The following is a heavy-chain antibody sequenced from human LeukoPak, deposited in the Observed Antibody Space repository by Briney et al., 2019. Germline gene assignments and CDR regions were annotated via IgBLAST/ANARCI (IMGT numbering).Heavy chain of an antibody. CDR3: ARDPHAAGPGIFDY. Sequence: GGSLRLSCAASGFTFSSYAMHWVRQAPGKGLEWVAVISYDGSNKYYADSVKGRFTISRDNSKNTLYLQMNSLRAEDTAVYCCARDPHAAGPGIFDYWGQGTLVTVSS. V-gene: IGHV3-30-3*01. CDR2: ISYDGSNK. D-gene: IGHD6-25*01. J-gene: IGHJ4*02. CDR1: GFTFSSYA.